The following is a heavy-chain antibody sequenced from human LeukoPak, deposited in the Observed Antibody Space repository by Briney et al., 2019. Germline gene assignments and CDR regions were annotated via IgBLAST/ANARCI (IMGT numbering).Heavy chain of an antibody. V-gene: IGHV3-23*01. CDR3: ARAQILPFYDTLTAYAAFVY. CDR1: GFTSSTFA. J-gene: IGHJ4*02. Sequence: PGGSLRLSCAASGFTSSTFALSGVRHAPGRGLEWVSAISGRGGNTYYADSVKGRFTISRDNSRNTLYVQMNHRRAEDTAVYYCARAQILPFYDTLTAYAAFVYWGQGTLVTVSS. D-gene: IGHD3-9*01. CDR2: ISGRGGNT.